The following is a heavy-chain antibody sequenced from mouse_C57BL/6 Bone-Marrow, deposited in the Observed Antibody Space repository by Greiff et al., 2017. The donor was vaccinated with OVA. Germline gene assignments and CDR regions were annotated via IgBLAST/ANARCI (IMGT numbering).Heavy chain of an antibody. J-gene: IGHJ2*01. CDR2: IYPGSGST. Sequence: VQLQQPGAELVKPGASVKMSCTASGYTFPSYWITWVKQRPGQGLEWIGDIYPGSGSTNYNEKFKSKATLTVDTSSSTAYMQLSSLTSEDSAVYYSARGTTVVYIDYWGQGTTLTVSS. CDR1: GYTFPSYW. D-gene: IGHD1-1*01. V-gene: IGHV1-55*01. CDR3: ARGTTVVYIDY.